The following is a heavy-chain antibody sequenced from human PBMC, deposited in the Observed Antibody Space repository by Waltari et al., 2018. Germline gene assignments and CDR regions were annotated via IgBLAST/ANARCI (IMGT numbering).Heavy chain of an antibody. CDR3: AVLLPASGRFYYSNMDV. Sequence: DVQVVASGGGLVQSGGSLRLSCAASGFTFLSYSMHWVRQAPGKGLERVSYISGSGVSIYYAASVEGRFTISRDDAKYSLYLQMNSLGAEDTAVYYCAVLLPASGRFYYSNMDVWGKGTTVTISS. CDR2: ISGSGVSI. D-gene: IGHD6-13*01. CDR1: GFTFLSYS. J-gene: IGHJ6*04. V-gene: IGHV3-48*04.